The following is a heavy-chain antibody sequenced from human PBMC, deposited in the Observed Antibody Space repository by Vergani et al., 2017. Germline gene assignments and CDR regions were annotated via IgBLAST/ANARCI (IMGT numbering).Heavy chain of an antibody. Sequence: QVQLQQWGAGLLKPSETLSLTCAVYGGSFSGYYWSWIRQPPGKGLEWIGEINHSGSTNYNPSLKSRVTISVDTSKNQFSLKLSSVTAADTAVYYCARGPDDDMLAGHDNRGGFDYWGQGTLVAVAS. CDR3: ARGPDDDMLAGHDNRGGFDY. D-gene: IGHD3-9*01. V-gene: IGHV4-34*01. J-gene: IGHJ4*02. CDR2: INHSGST. CDR1: GGSFSGYY.